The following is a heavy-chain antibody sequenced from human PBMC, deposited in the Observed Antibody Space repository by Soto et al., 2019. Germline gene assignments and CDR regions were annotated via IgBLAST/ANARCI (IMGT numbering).Heavy chain of an antibody. CDR3: ARERGGYGLFDS. J-gene: IGHJ4*02. D-gene: IGHD5-18*01. V-gene: IGHV4-30-2*01. CDR2: IYPSGMP. Sequence: QLQLQESGSGLVKPSHTLSLTCTVSGGSISNAAYSWSWIRQPPGKGLEWIGYIYPSGMPFYNPSPRSRVTISIDTSNDQFSLNLKSVTASDTAVYYCARERGGYGLFDSWGQGTLVTVSS. CDR1: GGSISNAAYS.